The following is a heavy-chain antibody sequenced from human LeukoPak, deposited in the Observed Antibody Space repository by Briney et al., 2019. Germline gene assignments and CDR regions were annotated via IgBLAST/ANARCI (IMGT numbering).Heavy chain of an antibody. J-gene: IGHJ4*02. CDR1: GFTFSTFA. CDR2: IFPSGGEI. V-gene: IGHV3-23*01. D-gene: IGHD2-8*02. CDR3: ATYRQVLLPFES. Sequence: GGSLRLSCAASGFTFSTFATIWVRQPPGKGLEWVSSIFPSGGEIHYADSVRGRFTISRGNSKSTLSLQMNSLRAEDTAIYYCATYRQVLLPFESWGQGTLVTVSS.